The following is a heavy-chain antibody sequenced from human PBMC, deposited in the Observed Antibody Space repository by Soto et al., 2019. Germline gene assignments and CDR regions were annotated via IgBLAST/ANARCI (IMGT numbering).Heavy chain of an antibody. V-gene: IGHV1-18*01. CDR2: ISAYSGNT. CDR3: ARDPRYSGSFNWFDP. Sequence: ASVKVSCKASGYTFTSYGISWVRQAPGQGLEWMGWISAYSGNTNYAQKLQGRVTMTTDTSTSTAYMELRSLRSDDTAVYYCARDPRYSGSFNWFDPWGQGTLVTVSS. D-gene: IGHD1-26*01. CDR1: GYTFTSYG. J-gene: IGHJ5*02.